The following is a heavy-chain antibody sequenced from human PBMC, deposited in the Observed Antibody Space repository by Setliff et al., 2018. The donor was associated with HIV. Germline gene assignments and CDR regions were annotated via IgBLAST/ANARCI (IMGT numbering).Heavy chain of an antibody. V-gene: IGHV4-39*01. J-gene: IGHJ4*02. D-gene: IGHD3-3*01. Sequence: SETLSLTCTFSGGSISSSSYYWGWIRQPPGKGLEWIGNVYYSVTTYYNPSLKSRVTISVDTSKNQFSLKLSSVTAADSAVYYCARFGRSLRTVDYWGQGTLVTVSS. CDR1: GGSISSSSYY. CDR3: ARFGRSLRTVDY. CDR2: VYYSVTT.